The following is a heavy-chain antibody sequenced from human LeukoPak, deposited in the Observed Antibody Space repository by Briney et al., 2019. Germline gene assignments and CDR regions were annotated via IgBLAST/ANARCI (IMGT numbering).Heavy chain of an antibody. D-gene: IGHD6-19*01. Sequence: GGSLRLSCAASGFTFDDYAMHWVRQAPGKGLEWVSGISWNSGSIGYADSVKGRFTISRDNAKNSLYLQMNSLRAEDTALYYCAKDIGTGQWLDPLALDYWGQGTLVTVSS. V-gene: IGHV3-9*01. CDR3: AKDIGTGQWLDPLALDY. CDR1: GFTFDDYA. J-gene: IGHJ4*02. CDR2: ISWNSGSI.